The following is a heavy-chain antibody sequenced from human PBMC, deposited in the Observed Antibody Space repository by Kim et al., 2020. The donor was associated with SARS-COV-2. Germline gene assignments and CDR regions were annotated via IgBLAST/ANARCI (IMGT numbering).Heavy chain of an antibody. V-gene: IGHV1-18*01. CDR2: ISTYNGDP. CDR1: GYSFTAYG. J-gene: IGHJ6*02. D-gene: IGHD4-17*01. Sequence: ASVKVSCKASGYSFTAYGITWVRQAPGQGLEWMGWISTYNGDPKYAQKLQGRVTMTTDTSTSTAYMELRSLRSDDTAIYYCARGPTYGAQTQSYDYGMDVWGQGTTVTVSS. CDR3: ARGPTYGAQTQSYDYGMDV.